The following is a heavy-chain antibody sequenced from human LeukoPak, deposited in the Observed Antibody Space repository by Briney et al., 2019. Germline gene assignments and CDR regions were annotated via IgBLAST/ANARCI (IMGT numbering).Heavy chain of an antibody. CDR2: INPNSGGT. CDR3: ARVIAVAYDY. D-gene: IGHD6-19*01. CDR1: GYTFTSYD. V-gene: IGHV1-2*02. J-gene: IGHJ4*02. Sequence: ASVKVSCKASGYTFTSYDINWVRQAPGQGLEWMGWINPNSGGTNYAQKFQGRVTMTRDTSISTAYMELSRLRSDDTAVYYCARVIAVAYDYWGQGTLVTVSS.